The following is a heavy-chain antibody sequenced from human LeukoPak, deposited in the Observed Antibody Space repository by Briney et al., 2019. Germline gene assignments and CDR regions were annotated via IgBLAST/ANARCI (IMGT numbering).Heavy chain of an antibody. J-gene: IGHJ4*02. Sequence: ASETLSLTCAVSGGPISSGGYSWSWIRQPPGKGLEWIGYIYHSGSTYYNPSLKSRVTISVDRSKNQFSLKLSSVTAADTAVYYCARAANYYDSSGYYSYYFDYWGQGTLVTVSS. CDR2: IYHSGST. D-gene: IGHD3-22*01. CDR1: GGPISSGGYS. V-gene: IGHV4-30-2*01. CDR3: ARAANYYDSSGYYSYYFDY.